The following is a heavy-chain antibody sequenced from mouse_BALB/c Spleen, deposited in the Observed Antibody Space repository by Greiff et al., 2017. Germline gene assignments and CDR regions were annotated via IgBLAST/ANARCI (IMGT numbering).Heavy chain of an antibody. J-gene: IGHJ2*01. CDR1: GYTFTSYW. Sequence: VQLQQPGAELVKPGASVKLSCKASGYTFTSYWMHWVKQRPGQGLEWIGEIDPSDSYTNYNQKFKGKATLTVDKSSSTAYMQLSSLTSEDSAVYYCARYPITTVPFDYWGQGTTLTVSS. CDR2: IDPSDSYT. D-gene: IGHD1-1*01. V-gene: IGHV1-69*02. CDR3: ARYPITTVPFDY.